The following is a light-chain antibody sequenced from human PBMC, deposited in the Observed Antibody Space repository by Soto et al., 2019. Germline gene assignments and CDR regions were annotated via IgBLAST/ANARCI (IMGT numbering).Light chain of an antibody. CDR2: DAS. CDR1: QSVSSY. V-gene: IGKV3-11*01. Sequence: EIVLTQSPATLSLSPGERATLSCRASQSVSSYLAWYQQKPGQAPRLLIYDASNRATGIPARFSGSGSGTDFTLTIISLEPEDSAVYYCQQRSNWPPTFGQGTKLEIK. CDR3: QQRSNWPPT. J-gene: IGKJ2*01.